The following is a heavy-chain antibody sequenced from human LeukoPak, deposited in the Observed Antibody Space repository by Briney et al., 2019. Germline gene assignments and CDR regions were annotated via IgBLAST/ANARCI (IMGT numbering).Heavy chain of an antibody. CDR3: ARLVGYYSRGSSYHLDY. D-gene: IGHD2-15*01. J-gene: IGHJ4*02. CDR1: GGSISSGDDY. CDR2: IYYSGTT. V-gene: IGHV4-30-4*01. Sequence: SETLSLTCTVSGGSISSGDDYWSWIRQPPGKALEWIGYIYYSGTTSYNPSLKSRASISLDTPKNQFSLKLTSVTAADTAVYFCARLVGYYSRGSSYHLDYWGQGSLVTVSS.